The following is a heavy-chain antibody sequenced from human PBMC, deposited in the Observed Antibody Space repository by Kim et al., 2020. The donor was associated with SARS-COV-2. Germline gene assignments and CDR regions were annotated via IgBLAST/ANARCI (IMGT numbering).Heavy chain of an antibody. J-gene: IGHJ3*02. Sequence: NTYYADSVKGRFTISRDNSKNTLYLQMNSLRAEDTAVYYCAKDRGDAYDIWGQGTMVTVSS. V-gene: IGHV3-23*01. CDR2: NT. CDR3: AKDRGDAYDI.